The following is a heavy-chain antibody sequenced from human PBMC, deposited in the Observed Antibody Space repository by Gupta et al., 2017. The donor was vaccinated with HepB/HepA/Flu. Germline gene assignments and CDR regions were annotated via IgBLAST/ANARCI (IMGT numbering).Heavy chain of an antibody. CDR1: GYTFTGYY. CDR3: AREGVVAETGIYYYYYMDV. Sequence: QVQLVQSGAEVKKPGASVKVSCRASGYTFTGYYMHWVRQAPGQGLEWMGWINPNSGGTNYAQKFQGRVTMTRDTSISTAYMELSRLRSDDTAVYYCAREGVVAETGIYYYYYMDVWGKGTTVTVSS. D-gene: IGHD2-15*01. V-gene: IGHV1-2*02. CDR2: INPNSGGT. J-gene: IGHJ6*03.